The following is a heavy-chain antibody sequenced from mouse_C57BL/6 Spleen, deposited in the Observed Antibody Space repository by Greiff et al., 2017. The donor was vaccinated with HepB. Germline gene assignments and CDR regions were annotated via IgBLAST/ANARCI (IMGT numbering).Heavy chain of an antibody. CDR1: GYAFSSSW. Sequence: VQLQQSGPELVKPGASVKISCKASGYAFSSSWMNWVKQRPGKGLEWIGRIYPGDGDTNYNGKFKGKATLTADKSSSTAYMQLSSLTSEDSAVYFCARKIGAYGSSLFDYWGQGTTLTVSS. J-gene: IGHJ2*01. D-gene: IGHD1-1*01. CDR3: ARKIGAYGSSLFDY. V-gene: IGHV1-82*01. CDR2: IYPGDGDT.